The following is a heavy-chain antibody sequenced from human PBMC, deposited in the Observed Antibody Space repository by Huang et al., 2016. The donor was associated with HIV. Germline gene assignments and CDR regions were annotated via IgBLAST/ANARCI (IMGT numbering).Heavy chain of an antibody. Sequence: QVRLEHWGAGLLKPSEPLSLPCAVYGWSFSGYQWTWIRQSPGQGLEWIGEIKHSGSSTYNPALKTRVTRTGDMSKNQFSLKMTSMTVTDTAVYFGARGLRFCRGGDCFPTHFQHWSQG. CDR1: GWSFSGYQ. J-gene: IGHJ1*01. V-gene: IGHV4-34*02. CDR2: IKHSGSS. D-gene: IGHD2-21*02. CDR3: ARGLRFCRGGDCFPTHFQH.